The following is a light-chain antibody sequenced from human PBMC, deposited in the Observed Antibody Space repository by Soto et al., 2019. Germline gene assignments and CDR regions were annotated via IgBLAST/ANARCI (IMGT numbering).Light chain of an antibody. CDR2: EVS. Sequence: QSALTQPASVSGSPGQSITISCTGTSSDVGGYNFVSWYQQRPGKAPKLMIYEVSNRPSGVSNRFSGSKSGNTASLTISGLQAEDEADYYCSSYRSSTRVFGGGTQLTVL. CDR1: SSDVGGYNF. V-gene: IGLV2-14*01. CDR3: SSYRSSTRV. J-gene: IGLJ3*02.